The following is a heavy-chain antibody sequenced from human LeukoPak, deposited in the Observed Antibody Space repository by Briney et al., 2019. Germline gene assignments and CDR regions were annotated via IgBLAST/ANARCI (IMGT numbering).Heavy chain of an antibody. V-gene: IGHV3-21*01. CDR3: ARAIPSLYYVDY. CDR1: GFTFSSYS. Sequence: PGGSVKLSCAASGFTFSSYSMNWVRQAPGQGLEWVSCISSSSYINYANKVKGRFTMSRDNAKTTLYLQMNSLRAEDTAVYYCARAIPSLYYVDYWGQGTLVTVSS. J-gene: IGHJ4*02. CDR2: ISSSSYI.